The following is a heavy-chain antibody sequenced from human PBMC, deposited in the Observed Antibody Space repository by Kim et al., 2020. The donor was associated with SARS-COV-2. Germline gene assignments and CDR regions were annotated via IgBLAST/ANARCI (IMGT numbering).Heavy chain of an antibody. Sequence: SETLSLTCAVYGGSFSGYYWSWIRQPPGKGLEWIGEINHSGSTTYNPSLKSRVTISVDTSKNQFSLKLSSVTAADTAVYYCARGERYCSSTSCRPRNFDYWGQGTLVTVSS. D-gene: IGHD2-2*01. CDR3: ARGERYCSSTSCRPRNFDY. V-gene: IGHV4-34*01. J-gene: IGHJ4*02. CDR1: GGSFSGYY. CDR2: INHSGST.